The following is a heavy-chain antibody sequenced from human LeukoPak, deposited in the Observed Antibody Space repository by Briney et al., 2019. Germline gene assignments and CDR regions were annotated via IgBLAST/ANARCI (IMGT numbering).Heavy chain of an antibody. J-gene: IGHJ4*02. V-gene: IGHV1-3*01. D-gene: IGHD3-22*01. CDR1: GYTFTSYA. CDR3: ASAWTYYYDRSGYYFDY. CDR2: INAGNGNT. Sequence: GASVKVSCKASGYTFTSYAMHWVRQAPGQRLEWMGWINAGNGNTKYSQKFQGRVTITRDTSASTAYMELSSLRSEDTAVYYCASAWTYYYDRSGYYFDYWGQGTLDTVSS.